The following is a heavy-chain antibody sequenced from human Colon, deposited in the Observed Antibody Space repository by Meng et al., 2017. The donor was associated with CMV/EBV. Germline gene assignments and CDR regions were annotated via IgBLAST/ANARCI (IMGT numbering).Heavy chain of an antibody. D-gene: IGHD5-24*01. CDR2: IAYDASNE. CDR1: GFTFSSDA. Sequence: SGFTFSSDAMHWVRQAPGKGLEWVAVIAYDASNEQYTDSVKGRFTISRDNSKNTVYLQVNSLRDEDTAVYYCAKERERWLQLYYFDYWGQGTLVTVSS. V-gene: IGHV3-30*18. CDR3: AKERERWLQLYYFDY. J-gene: IGHJ4*02.